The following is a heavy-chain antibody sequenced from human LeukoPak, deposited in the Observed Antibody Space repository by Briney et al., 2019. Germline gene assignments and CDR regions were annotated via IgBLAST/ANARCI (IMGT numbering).Heavy chain of an antibody. J-gene: IGHJ4*02. Sequence: GRSLRLSCAASGFIFSSYGMHWVRQAPGKGLEWVAVIWYDGSNKYYADSVKGRFTISRDNSKNTLFLQMNSLRAEDTAVYYCARGGYSSSWYHFDYWGQGTLVTVSS. CDR3: ARGGYSSSWYHFDY. CDR2: IWYDGSNK. D-gene: IGHD6-13*01. CDR1: GFIFSSYG. V-gene: IGHV3-33*01.